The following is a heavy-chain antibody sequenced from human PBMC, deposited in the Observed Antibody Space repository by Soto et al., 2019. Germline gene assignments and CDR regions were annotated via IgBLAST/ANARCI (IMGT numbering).Heavy chain of an antibody. J-gene: IGHJ6*01. Sequence: QLHLVQSGAEVKKPGASVKVSCTASGYTFTSFGVSWVRQVPGQGLEWMGWISGYNGDTDYAQKFQGRVTMTTDRYTGTGHMEVGNLRSDDTAVYYCAGDKPPPIVGYNYYYGMDVWGQGTKVTVSS. CDR2: ISGYNGDT. CDR3: AGDKPPPIVGYNYYYGMDV. D-gene: IGHD3-10*01. CDR1: GYTFTSFG. V-gene: IGHV1-18*04.